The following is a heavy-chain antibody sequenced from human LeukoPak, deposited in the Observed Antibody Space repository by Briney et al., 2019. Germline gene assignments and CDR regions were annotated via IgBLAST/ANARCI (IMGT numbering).Heavy chain of an antibody. V-gene: IGHV4-39*01. Sequence: SETLSLTCTVSGGSISSSSYYWGWIRQPPGKGLEWIGSIYYSGSTYYNPSLKSRVTISVDTSKNQFSLKLSSVTAADTAVYYCARWVGYSSFIGGPDYWGQGTLVTVSS. CDR3: ARWVGYSSFIGGPDY. D-gene: IGHD6-6*01. CDR2: IYYSGST. J-gene: IGHJ4*02. CDR1: GGSISSSSYY.